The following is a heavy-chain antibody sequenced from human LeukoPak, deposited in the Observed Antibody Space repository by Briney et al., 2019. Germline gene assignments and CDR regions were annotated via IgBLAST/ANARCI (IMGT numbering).Heavy chain of an antibody. D-gene: IGHD6-19*01. CDR2: IKQDGSEK. Sequence: GGSLRLSCAASGFTFSSYDMHWVRQSPGKGLEWVANIKQDGSEKYYVDSVKGRFTISRDNAKNSLYLQMNSLRAEDTAVYYCARGGSGWTWGQGTLVTVSS. CDR3: ARGGSGWT. V-gene: IGHV3-7*01. J-gene: IGHJ5*02. CDR1: GFTFSSYD.